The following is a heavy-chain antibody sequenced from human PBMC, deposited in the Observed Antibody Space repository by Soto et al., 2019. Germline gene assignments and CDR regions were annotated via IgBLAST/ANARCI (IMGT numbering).Heavy chain of an antibody. CDR2: INHSGST. V-gene: IGHV4-34*01. J-gene: IGHJ5*02. Sequence: SETLSLTCAVYGGSFSGYYWSWIRQPPGKGLEWIGEINHSGSTNYNPSLKSRVTISVDTSKNQFSLKLSSVTAADTAVYYCARTGSPSLVVVPAAMRGNWFDPWGQGTLVTVSS. D-gene: IGHD2-2*01. CDR3: ARTGSPSLVVVPAAMRGNWFDP. CDR1: GGSFSGYY.